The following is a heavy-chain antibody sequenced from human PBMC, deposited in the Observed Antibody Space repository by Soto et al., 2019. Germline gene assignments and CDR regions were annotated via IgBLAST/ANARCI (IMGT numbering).Heavy chain of an antibody. CDR1: GFTVSSNY. Sequence: EVQLVETGGGLIQPGGSLRLSCAASGFTVSSNYMSWVRQAPGKGLEWVSVIYSGGSTYYSDSVKGRFTISRDNSKNTLYLQMNSLRAEDTAVYYCARSSEDYYDSSLYFDYWGQGTLVTVSS. D-gene: IGHD3-22*01. V-gene: IGHV3-53*02. J-gene: IGHJ4*02. CDR3: ARSSEDYYDSSLYFDY. CDR2: IYSGGST.